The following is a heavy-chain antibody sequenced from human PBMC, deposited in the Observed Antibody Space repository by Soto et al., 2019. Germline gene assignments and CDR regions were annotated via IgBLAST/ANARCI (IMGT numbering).Heavy chain of an antibody. V-gene: IGHV1-69*04. J-gene: IGHJ4*02. CDR1: GDTFNFYS. Sequence: QVQLVQSGAEVKRPGSSVKVSCKASGDTFNFYSINWVRQAPGLGLEWMGRVNPIVSMSNYAQRFQGRVTMTADKSTSTAEMERRGLRSEDTAIYYCATSYGSGYRAFDYWGQGALVTVSS. D-gene: IGHD3-10*01. CDR2: VNPIVSMS. CDR3: ATSYGSGYRAFDY.